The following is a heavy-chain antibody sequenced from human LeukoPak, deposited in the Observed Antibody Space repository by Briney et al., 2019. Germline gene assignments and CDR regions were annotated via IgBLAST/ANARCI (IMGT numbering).Heavy chain of an antibody. CDR3: ARKGSTANWFDP. J-gene: IGHJ5*02. Sequence: SETLSLTCTVSGGSIGSYYWSWIRQPPGKGLEWIGYIYTSGSTNYNPSLKSRVTISVDTSKNQFSLKLSSVTAADTAVYYCARKGSTANWFDPWGQGTLVTVSS. V-gene: IGHV4-4*09. CDR2: IYTSGST. CDR1: GGSIGSYY. D-gene: IGHD6-6*01.